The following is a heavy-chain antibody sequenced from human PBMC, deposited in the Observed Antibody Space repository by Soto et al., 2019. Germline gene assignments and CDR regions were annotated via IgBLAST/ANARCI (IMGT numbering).Heavy chain of an antibody. CDR3: ARGSLAAAGTWPFDY. D-gene: IGHD6-13*01. J-gene: IGHJ4*02. V-gene: IGHV4-61*02. CDR2: IYTSGST. CDR1: GGSIRSTSYY. Sequence: PSETLSLTCTVSGGSIRSTSYYWGWIRQHPGKGLEWIGRIYTSGSTNYNPSLKSRVTMSVDTSKNQFSLKLSSVTAADTAVYYCARGSLAAAGTWPFDYWGQGTLVTVSS.